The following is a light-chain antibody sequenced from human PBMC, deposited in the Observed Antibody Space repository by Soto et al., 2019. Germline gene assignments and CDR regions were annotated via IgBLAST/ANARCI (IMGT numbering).Light chain of an antibody. J-gene: IGLJ2*01. CDR3: SSYRSSNTLL. Sequence: QSALTQPASVSGSPGQSITISCTGTSSDVGDYDYVSWYQQYAGKAPKMVIYEVSNRPSGVSNRFSGSKSGNTASLTISGLQAEDEADYYCSSYRSSNTLLFGGGTKVTVL. CDR2: EVS. V-gene: IGLV2-14*01. CDR1: SSDVGDYDY.